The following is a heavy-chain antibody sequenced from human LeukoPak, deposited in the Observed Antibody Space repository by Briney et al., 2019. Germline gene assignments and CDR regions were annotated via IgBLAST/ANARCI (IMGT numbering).Heavy chain of an antibody. CDR1: GGTFSSYA. CDR2: IIPIFGTA. V-gene: IGHV1-69*05. J-gene: IGHJ4*02. Sequence: ASVKVSCKASGGTFSSYAISWVRQAPGQGLEWMGGIIPIFGTANYAQKFQGRVTITTDESTSTAYMELSSLRSEDTAVYYCARAGGSYSKGQPFDYWGQGTLVTVSS. CDR3: ARAGGSYSKGQPFDY. D-gene: IGHD1-26*01.